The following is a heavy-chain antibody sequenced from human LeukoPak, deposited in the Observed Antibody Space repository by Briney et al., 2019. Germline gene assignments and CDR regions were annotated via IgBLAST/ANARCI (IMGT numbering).Heavy chain of an antibody. CDR1: GGTFSSYA. Sequence: SVKVSCKASGGTFSSYAISWVRQAPGQGLEWMGGIIPIFGTANYAQKFQGRVTITADESTSTAYMELSSLRSEDTAVYYCASGTWFSSPGAFDIWGQGTMVIVSS. J-gene: IGHJ3*02. V-gene: IGHV1-69*13. CDR3: ASGTWFSSPGAFDI. CDR2: IIPIFGTA. D-gene: IGHD6-13*01.